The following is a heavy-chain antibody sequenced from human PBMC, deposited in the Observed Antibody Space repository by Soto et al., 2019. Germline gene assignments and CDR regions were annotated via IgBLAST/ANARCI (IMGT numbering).Heavy chain of an antibody. CDR2: ISYDGSNK. CDR1: GFTFSSYG. Sequence: RGSLRLSCAASGFTFSSYGMHWVRQAPGKGLEWVAVISYDGSNKYYADSVKGRFTISRDNSKNTLYLQMNSLRAEDTAVYYCANNPEEVAAKQYYGMDVWGQGTTVIVSS. CDR3: ANNPEEVAAKQYYGMDV. J-gene: IGHJ6*02. V-gene: IGHV3-30*18. D-gene: IGHD2-15*01.